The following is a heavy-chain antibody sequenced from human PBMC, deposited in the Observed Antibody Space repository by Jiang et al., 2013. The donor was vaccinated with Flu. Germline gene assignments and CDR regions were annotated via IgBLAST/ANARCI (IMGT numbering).Heavy chain of an antibody. V-gene: IGHV1-18*04. CDR3: ATSSSRTDVVTAIYDYWYFDL. Sequence: EVKKPGASVKVSCKASGYTFTSYGISWVRQAPGQGLEWMGWISAYNGNTNYAQKLQGRVTMTTDTSTSTAYMELRSLRSDDTAVYYCATSSSRTDVVTAIYDYWYFDLWGRGTLVTVSS. J-gene: IGHJ2*01. CDR2: ISAYNGNT. D-gene: IGHD2-21*02. CDR1: GYTFTSYG.